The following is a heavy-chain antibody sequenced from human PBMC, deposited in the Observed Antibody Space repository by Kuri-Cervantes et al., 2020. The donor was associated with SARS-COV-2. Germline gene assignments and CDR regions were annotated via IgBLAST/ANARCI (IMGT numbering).Heavy chain of an antibody. CDR2: ISSNGGST. J-gene: IGHJ4*02. V-gene: IGHV3-64D*08. CDR3: VKGYCSSTSCYRGGY. D-gene: IGHD2-2*02. CDR1: GFTFSSYS. Sequence: GESLKISCAASGFTFSSYSMNWVRQAPGKGLEYVSAISSNGGSTYYADSVKGRFTISRDNSKNTLYLQMSSLRAEDTAVYYCVKGYCSSTSCYRGGYWGQGTLVTVSS.